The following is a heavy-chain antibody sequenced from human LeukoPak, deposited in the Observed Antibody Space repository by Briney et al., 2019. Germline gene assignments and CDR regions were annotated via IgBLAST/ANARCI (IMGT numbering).Heavy chain of an antibody. Sequence: ASVKVSCKAAGCTFTSYGISWVRQAPGQGREWMGWISAYNGNTNYAQKLQGRVTMTTDTSTSTAYMELRSLRSDDTAVYYCARDVGADFPNWFDPWGQGTLVTVSS. CDR2: ISAYNGNT. CDR1: GCTFTSYG. V-gene: IGHV1-18*01. CDR3: ARDVGADFPNWFDP. D-gene: IGHD4/OR15-4a*01. J-gene: IGHJ5*02.